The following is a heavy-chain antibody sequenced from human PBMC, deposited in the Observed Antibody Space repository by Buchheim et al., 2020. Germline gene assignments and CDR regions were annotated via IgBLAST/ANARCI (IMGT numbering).Heavy chain of an antibody. Sequence: QVQLVESGGGVVQPGRSLRLSCAASGFTFSSYGMHWVRQAPGKGLEWVAFIRYDGSNKYYEDSVKGRFTIPRDNSKNTLYLQMNSLRAEDTAVYYCAKDNTIAVAGDYYHGMDVWGQGTT. CDR2: IRYDGSNK. D-gene: IGHD6-19*01. CDR3: AKDNTIAVAGDYYHGMDV. CDR1: GFTFSSYG. V-gene: IGHV3-30*02. J-gene: IGHJ6*02.